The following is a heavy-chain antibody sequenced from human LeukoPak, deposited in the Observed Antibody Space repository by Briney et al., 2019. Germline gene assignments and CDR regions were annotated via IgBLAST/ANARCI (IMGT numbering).Heavy chain of an antibody. Sequence: HPGGSLRLSCAASGFTFSSCAIHWVRQAPGKGLEWVSYISSSGTTTHYGDSVKGRFTISRDNAKNSLYLQMNSLRAEDTAVYYCAKDGARDGYNYPDYWGQGTLVTVSS. D-gene: IGHD5-24*01. J-gene: IGHJ4*02. CDR3: AKDGARDGYNYPDY. CDR1: GFTFSSCA. V-gene: IGHV3-48*03. CDR2: ISSSGTTT.